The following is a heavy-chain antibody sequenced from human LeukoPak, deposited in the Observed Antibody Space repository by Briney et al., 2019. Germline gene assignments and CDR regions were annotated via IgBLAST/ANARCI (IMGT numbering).Heavy chain of an antibody. J-gene: IGHJ4*02. V-gene: IGHV3-53*05. CDR2: IYSGGST. Sequence: GGSLRLSCAASGFTVSSNYMTWVRQAPGKGLEWVSVIYSGGSTYYADSVKGRFTISRDSSKNTLYLQMNSLRAEDTAVYYCAKDLGPSYSSSWYPDYFDYWGQGTLVTVSS. CDR1: GFTVSSNY. D-gene: IGHD6-13*01. CDR3: AKDLGPSYSSSWYPDYFDY.